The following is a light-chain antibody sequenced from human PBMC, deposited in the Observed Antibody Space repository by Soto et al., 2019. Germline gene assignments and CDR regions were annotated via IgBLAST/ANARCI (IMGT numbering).Light chain of an antibody. CDR3: QRYKTYPLT. Sequence: DIPMTQSPSTLSASVGDRVTITCRASQSISTWLAWYQQKPGKAPNLLIYKASNLESGVPSRFSGSGSGTEFTLTISSLQPDDFATYSCQRYKTYPLTFGGGTTVEIK. CDR2: KAS. V-gene: IGKV1-5*03. J-gene: IGKJ4*01. CDR1: QSISTW.